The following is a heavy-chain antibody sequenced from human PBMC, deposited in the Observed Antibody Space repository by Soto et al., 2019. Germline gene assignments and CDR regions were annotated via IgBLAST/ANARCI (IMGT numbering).Heavy chain of an antibody. CDR2: IIPILGIA. J-gene: IGHJ4*02. D-gene: IGHD3-16*01. Sequence: SVKVSCKASGGTFSSYTISWVRQAPGQGLEWMGRIIPILGIANYAQKFQGRVTITADKSTSTAYMELSSLRSEDTAVYYCASWGSGRSGPFDYWGQGTLVTVSS. CDR1: GGTFSSYT. CDR3: ASWGSGRSGPFDY. V-gene: IGHV1-69*02.